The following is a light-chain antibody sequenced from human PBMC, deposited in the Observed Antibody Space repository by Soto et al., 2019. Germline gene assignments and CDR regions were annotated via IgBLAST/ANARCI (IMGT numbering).Light chain of an antibody. CDR3: QQLHDYPIT. CDR1: QGIDSS. CDR2: AAS. J-gene: IGKJ5*01. V-gene: IGKV1-9*01. Sequence: SRLTWSPSSLSASVGDRVTITCRASQGIDSSFAWYQEKPGKAPKLLIYAASSLQSGVPSRFSGSGSGTDFTLTISSLQPEDFATYYCQQLHDYPITFGQGTRLE.